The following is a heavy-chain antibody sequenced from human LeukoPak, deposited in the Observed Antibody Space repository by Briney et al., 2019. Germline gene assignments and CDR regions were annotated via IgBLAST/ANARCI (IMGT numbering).Heavy chain of an antibody. CDR1: GYTFTSYD. J-gene: IGHJ4*02. CDR2: MNPNSGNT. D-gene: IGHD2-2*01. CDR3: ARGLLYCSSTSCYAY. Sequence: ASVKVSCKASGYTFTSYDINWVRQAPGQGLEWMGWMNPNSGNTGYAQKFQGRVTMPSNTSISTAYTELSSLRSEDTAVYYCARGLLYCSSTSCYAYWGQGTLVTVSS. V-gene: IGHV1-8*01.